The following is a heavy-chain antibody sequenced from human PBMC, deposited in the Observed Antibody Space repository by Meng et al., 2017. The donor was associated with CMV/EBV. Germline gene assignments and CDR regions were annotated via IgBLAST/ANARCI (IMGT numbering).Heavy chain of an antibody. CDR2: INHSGST. CDR1: GVSFSGYY. D-gene: IGHD3-10*01. Sequence: LTCAVYGVSFSGYYWSWIRQPPGKGLEWIGEINHSGSTNYNPSLKSRVTISVDTSKNQFSLKLSSVTAADTAVYYCARFGELEWFDPWGQGTLVTVSS. CDR3: ARFGELEWFDP. J-gene: IGHJ5*02. V-gene: IGHV4-34*01.